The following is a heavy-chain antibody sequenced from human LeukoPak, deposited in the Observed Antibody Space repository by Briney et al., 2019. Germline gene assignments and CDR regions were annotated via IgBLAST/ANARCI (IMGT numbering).Heavy chain of an antibody. CDR1: GGSISSCY. J-gene: IGHJ3*02. Sequence: SETLSLTCTVSGGSISSCYWSWIRQPPGKGLEWIGYIYYSGSTNYNPSLKSRVTISVDTSKNQFSLKLSSVTAADTAVYYCARHMVRGNHAFDIWGQGTMVTVSS. CDR2: IYYSGST. V-gene: IGHV4-59*08. CDR3: ARHMVRGNHAFDI. D-gene: IGHD3-10*01.